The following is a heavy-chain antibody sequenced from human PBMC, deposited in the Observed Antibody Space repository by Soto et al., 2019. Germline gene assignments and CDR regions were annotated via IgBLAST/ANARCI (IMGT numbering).Heavy chain of an antibody. CDR1: GFSLSTSGVG. V-gene: IGHV2-5*02. D-gene: IGHD3-10*01. Sequence: PTLVNPTQTLTLTGSFSGFSLSTSGVGVGWIRQPPGKALEWLALIYWDDDKRYSPSLKSRLTITKDTSKNQVVLTMTNMDPVDTATYYCAHNRGYYYYYGMDVWGQGTTVTVSS. CDR3: AHNRGYYYYYGMDV. J-gene: IGHJ6*02. CDR2: IYWDDDK.